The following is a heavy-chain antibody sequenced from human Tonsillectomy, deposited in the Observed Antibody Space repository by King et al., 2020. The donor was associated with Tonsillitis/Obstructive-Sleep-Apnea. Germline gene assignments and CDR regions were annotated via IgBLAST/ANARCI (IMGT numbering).Heavy chain of an antibody. CDR2: ISSRSSYI. D-gene: IGHD2-8*01. J-gene: IGHJ4*02. CDR1: GFTFSDYY. V-gene: IGHV3-11*05. Sequence: VQLVESGGDLVKPGGSLRLSCAASGFTFSDYYMSWIRQAPGKGVGWVSSISSRSSYINYVDSVMGRFTISIDNAKNALYLQINSLRAEDTAVYYCARSLGDCTNGVCYNYFDYWGQGTLVTVSS. CDR3: ARSLGDCTNGVCYNYFDY.